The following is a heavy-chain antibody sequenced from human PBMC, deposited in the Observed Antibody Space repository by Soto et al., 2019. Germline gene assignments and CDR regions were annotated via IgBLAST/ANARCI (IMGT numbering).Heavy chain of an antibody. V-gene: IGHV4-39*01. CDR1: GGSISSSSYY. CDR3: ARHEGYSSGYTPNWFAL. Sequence: SETLSLTCTVSGGSISSSSYYWGWIRQPPGKGLEWIGSIYYSGSTYYNPSLKSRVTISVDTSKNQFSLKLSSVTAADTAVYYCARHEGYSSGYTPNWFALWGQGTLVTVSS. CDR2: IYYSGST. D-gene: IGHD3-22*01. J-gene: IGHJ5*02.